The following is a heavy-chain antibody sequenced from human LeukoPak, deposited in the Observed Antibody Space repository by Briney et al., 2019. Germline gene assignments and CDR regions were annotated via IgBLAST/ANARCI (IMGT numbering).Heavy chain of an antibody. V-gene: IGHV1-69*13. Sequence: ASVKVSCKASGGTYSSYAISWVRQAPGQGLAWMGGIIPIFGTANYAQKFQGRVTITADESTSTAYMELSSLRSEDTAVYYCARLTYYYGSGSYFYFDYWGQGTLVTVSS. CDR2: IIPIFGTA. J-gene: IGHJ4*02. D-gene: IGHD3-10*01. CDR3: ARLTYYYGSGSYFYFDY. CDR1: GGTYSSYA.